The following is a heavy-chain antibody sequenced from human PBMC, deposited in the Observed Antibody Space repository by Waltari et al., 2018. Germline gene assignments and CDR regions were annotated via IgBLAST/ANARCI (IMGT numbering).Heavy chain of an antibody. CDR3: ARHYSVGAMSNWFDP. CDR2: IDYSGST. J-gene: IGHJ5*02. D-gene: IGHD1-26*01. V-gene: IGHV4-39*07. CDR1: GGSISSSSYY. Sequence: QLQLQESGPGLVKPSETLSLTCTVSGGSISSSSYYWGWLRQPPGKGLEWIGSIDYSGSTYYNPSLKSRVTISVDTSKNQFSLKLSSVTAADTAVYYCARHYSVGAMSNWFDPWGQGTLVTVSS.